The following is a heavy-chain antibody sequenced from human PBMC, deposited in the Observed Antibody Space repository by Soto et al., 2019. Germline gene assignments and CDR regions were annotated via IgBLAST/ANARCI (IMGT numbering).Heavy chain of an antibody. CDR3: ARASNKRGYSYGPDY. D-gene: IGHD5-18*01. CDR2: MYHSGST. J-gene: IGHJ4*02. Sequence: SETLSLTCAVSGGSISSGGYSWSWIRQPPGKGLEWIGYMYHSGSTYYNPSLKSRVTISVDTSKNQFSLKLSSVTAADTAVYYCARASNKRGYSYGPDYWGQGPRVTVSS. CDR1: GGSISSGGYS. V-gene: IGHV4-30-2*01.